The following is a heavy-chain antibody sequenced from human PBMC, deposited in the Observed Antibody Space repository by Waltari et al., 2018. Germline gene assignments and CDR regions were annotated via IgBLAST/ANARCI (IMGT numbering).Heavy chain of an antibody. CDR3: ASGPWELRANYYFDY. Sequence: QLQLQESGPGLVKPSETLSLTCTVSGGSISSSSYYWGWIRQPPGKGLEWIGSIYYSGSTYYNPSLKSRVTISVDTSKNQFSLKLSSVTAEDTAVYYCASGPWELRANYYFDYWGQGTLVTVSS. CDR1: GGSISSSSYY. CDR2: IYYSGST. J-gene: IGHJ4*02. D-gene: IGHD1-26*01. V-gene: IGHV4-39*07.